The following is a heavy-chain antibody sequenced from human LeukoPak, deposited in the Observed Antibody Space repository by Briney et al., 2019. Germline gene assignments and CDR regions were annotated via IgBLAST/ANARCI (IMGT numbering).Heavy chain of an antibody. V-gene: IGHV3-15*01. J-gene: IGHJ4*02. CDR2: IKSKTDGGTT. Sequence: PGGSLRLSCAASGFIFSTYWMTWVRQAPGKGLEWVGRIKSKTDGGTTDYAAPVKGRFTISRDDSKNTLYLQMNSLKTEDTAVYYCTTEPPAGDSSGYYYVFDYWGQGTLVTVSS. CDR3: TTEPPAGDSSGYYYVFDY. CDR1: GFIFSTYW. D-gene: IGHD3-22*01.